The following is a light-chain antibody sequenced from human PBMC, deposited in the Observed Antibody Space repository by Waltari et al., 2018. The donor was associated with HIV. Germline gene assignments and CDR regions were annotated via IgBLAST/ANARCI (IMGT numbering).Light chain of an antibody. CDR2: DVS. CDR3: CAYAGPTGLSEV. Sequence: QSALTQPASVSGSPGQSITISCTGTSRDLGAYDYVSSYQQPPDQAPQLIIYDVSTRPSGVSHRFSGSKFGNTASLTISGLQSEDEADYHCCAYAGPTGLSEVFGGGTKVTVL. J-gene: IGLJ2*01. V-gene: IGLV2-23*02. CDR1: SRDLGAYDY.